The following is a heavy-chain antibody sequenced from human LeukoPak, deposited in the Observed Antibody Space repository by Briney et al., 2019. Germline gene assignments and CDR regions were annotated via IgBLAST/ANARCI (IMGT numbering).Heavy chain of an antibody. CDR1: GGSISSYY. CDR3: GRHIGYKTYFQD. Sequence: SETLSLTCTVSGGSISSYYWSWIPEPPGKGLEWVWYIYYSGSANYNPSLKSRVTLSLDTSKKQFSLKLSSVTAADTDVYYCGRHIGYKTYFQDWGQGTLVTVSS. CDR2: IYYSGSA. J-gene: IGHJ1*01. D-gene: IGHD2-2*02. V-gene: IGHV4-59*08.